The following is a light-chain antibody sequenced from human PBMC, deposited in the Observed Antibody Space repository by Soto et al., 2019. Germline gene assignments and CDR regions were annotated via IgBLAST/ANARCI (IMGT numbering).Light chain of an antibody. V-gene: IGKV2-28*01. CDR2: LGS. CDR1: QSLLHSNGYNY. J-gene: IGKJ4*01. CDR3: MQALQPPLT. Sequence: DIVMTQSPLSLPVTPGEPASISCRSSQSLLHSNGYNYLDWYLRKPGQSPQLLIYLGSNRASGVPDRISGSGSGTDFTLKISRVEAEDVGVYFRMQALQPPLTFAGGTKVEIK.